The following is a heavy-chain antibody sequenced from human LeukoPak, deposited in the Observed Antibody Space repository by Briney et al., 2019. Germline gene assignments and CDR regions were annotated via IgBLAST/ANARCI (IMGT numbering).Heavy chain of an antibody. J-gene: IGHJ3*02. CDR2: INSDGSST. Sequence: GGSLRLSCAASGFTFSSYWMHWVRQVPGKGLVWVSRINSDGSSTSYADSVKGRFTISRDNAKNTLYLQMNSLRAEDTAVYYCANFWGGRPRAFDIWGQGTMVTVSS. CDR1: GFTFSSYW. CDR3: ANFWGGRPRAFDI. D-gene: IGHD3-16*01. V-gene: IGHV3-74*01.